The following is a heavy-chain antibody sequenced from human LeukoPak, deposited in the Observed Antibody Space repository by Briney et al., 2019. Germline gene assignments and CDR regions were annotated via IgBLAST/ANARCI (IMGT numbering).Heavy chain of an antibody. CDR3: ASNLDTASPYGMDV. D-gene: IGHD5-18*01. J-gene: IGHJ6*02. CDR1: GFTFSSYS. V-gene: IGHV3-21*01. CDR2: ISSSSSYI. Sequence: GGSLRLSCAASGFTFSSYSMNWVRQAPGKGLEWVSSISSSSSYIYYADSVKGRFTISRDNAKNSLYVQMNSLRAEDTAVYYCASNLDTASPYGMDVWGQGTTVTVSS.